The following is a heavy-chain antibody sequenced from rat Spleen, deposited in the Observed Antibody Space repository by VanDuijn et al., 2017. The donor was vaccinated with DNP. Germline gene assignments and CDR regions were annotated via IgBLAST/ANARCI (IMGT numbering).Heavy chain of an antibody. V-gene: IGHV5-7*01. CDR2: NTYDGRTS. D-gene: IGHD1-12*01. CDR3: VRHEYQAFDY. Sequence: EVQLVESGGGLVQPGRSLKLSCAASGFTFSDYNMAWVRQAPEKGLEWVATNTYDGRTSYYRDSVKGRFTISRDKAKSTLYLQMDSLRSEETATYYCVRHEYQAFDYWGQGVMVTVSS. J-gene: IGHJ2*01. CDR1: GFTFSDYN.